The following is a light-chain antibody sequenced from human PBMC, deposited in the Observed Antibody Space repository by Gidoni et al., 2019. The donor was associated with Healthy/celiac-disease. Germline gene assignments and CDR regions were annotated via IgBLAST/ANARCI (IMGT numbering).Light chain of an antibody. CDR2: RNN. CDR1: SSNIGSNY. Sequence: QSVLTQPPSASVTPGQRVTISCSGSSSNIGSNYVYWYQQLPGTAPKLLIYRNNQRPSGVPDRFSGSKSGTSASLAISGLRSEDEADYYCAAWDGSLSGRVVFGGGTKLTVL. CDR3: AAWDGSLSGRVV. J-gene: IGLJ2*01. V-gene: IGLV1-47*01.